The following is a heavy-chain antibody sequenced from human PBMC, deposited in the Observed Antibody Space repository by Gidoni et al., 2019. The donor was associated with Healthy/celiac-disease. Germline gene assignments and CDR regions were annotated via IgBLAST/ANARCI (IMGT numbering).Heavy chain of an antibody. CDR2: ISSSSSTI. Sequence: MNWVRQAPGKWLEWVSYISSSSSTIYYADSVKGRFTISRDNAKNSLYLQMNSLRDEDTAVYYCARGGYSGYDAVDYWGQGTMVTVSS. D-gene: IGHD5-12*01. V-gene: IGHV3-48*02. J-gene: IGHJ4*02. CDR3: ARGGYSGYDAVDY.